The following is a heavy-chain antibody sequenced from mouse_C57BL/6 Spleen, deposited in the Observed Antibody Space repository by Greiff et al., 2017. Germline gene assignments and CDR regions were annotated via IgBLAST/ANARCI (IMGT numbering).Heavy chain of an antibody. Sequence: QVQLQQPGAELVKPGASVKMSCKASGYTFTSYWITWVKQRPGQGLEWIGDIYPGSGSTNYNEKFKSKATMTVDTSSSTAYMQLSRLTSEDSAFYYCARTPYYYGSSSCYWGQGTTLTVSS. D-gene: IGHD1-1*01. J-gene: IGHJ2*01. V-gene: IGHV1-55*01. CDR2: IYPGSGST. CDR3: ARTPYYYGSSSCY. CDR1: GYTFTSYW.